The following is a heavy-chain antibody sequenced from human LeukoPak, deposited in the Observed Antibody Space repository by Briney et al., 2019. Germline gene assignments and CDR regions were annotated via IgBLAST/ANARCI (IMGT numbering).Heavy chain of an antibody. Sequence: ASVKVSCKASGGTFSSYAISWVRQAPGQGLEWMGGIIPIFGTANYAQKFQGRVTITTDESTSTAYMELSSLRSEDTAVYYCARGQYGGATPFDYWGQGTLVTVSS. D-gene: IGHD4-23*01. CDR3: ARGQYGGATPFDY. CDR1: GGTFSSYA. V-gene: IGHV1-69*05. J-gene: IGHJ4*02. CDR2: IIPIFGTA.